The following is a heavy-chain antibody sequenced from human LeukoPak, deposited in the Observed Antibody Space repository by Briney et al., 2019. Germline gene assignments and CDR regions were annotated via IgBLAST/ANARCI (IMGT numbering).Heavy chain of an antibody. CDR3: AKDKRGGPYGVDY. CDR2: ISGGGGST. V-gene: IGHV3-23*01. Sequence: PGGSLRLSCPASGFAFSSYAMSWVRQTPGKGLEWVSAISGGGGSTYYADSVKGRFTISRDNSKNTLYLQMNSLRAEDTAVYYCAKDKRGGPYGVDYWGQGTLVTVSS. D-gene: IGHD2-8*01. J-gene: IGHJ4*02. CDR1: GFAFSSYA.